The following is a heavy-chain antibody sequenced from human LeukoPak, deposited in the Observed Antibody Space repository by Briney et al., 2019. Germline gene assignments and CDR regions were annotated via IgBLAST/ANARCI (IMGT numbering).Heavy chain of an antibody. V-gene: IGHV4-4*02. CDR2: IYHSGST. J-gene: IGHJ4*02. CDR1: GGSISSSNW. D-gene: IGHD3-22*01. Sequence: PSETLSLTCAVSGGSISSSNWWSWVRQPPGKGLEWIGEIYHSGSTNYNPPLKSRVTISVDKSKNQFSLKLSSVTAADTAVYYCASRGYYYDSSGYPYYFDYWGQGTLVTVSS. CDR3: ASRGYYYDSSGYPYYFDY.